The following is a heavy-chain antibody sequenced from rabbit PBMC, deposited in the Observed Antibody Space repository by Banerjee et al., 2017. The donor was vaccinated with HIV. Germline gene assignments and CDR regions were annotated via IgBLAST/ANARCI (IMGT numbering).Heavy chain of an antibody. Sequence: QEQLVESGGGLVQPGGSLKLSCKASGFDFSSYWMSWVRQAPGKGLEWIAYINIGSDSTYYASWVNGRFSISRENTQNTVSLQLNSLTAADTATYFCVRTLGGSAYYTRYFNLWGPGTLVTVS. CDR2: INIGSDST. D-gene: IGHD8-1*01. J-gene: IGHJ4*01. CDR3: VRTLGGSAYYTRYFNL. V-gene: IGHV1S47*01. CDR1: GFDFSSYW.